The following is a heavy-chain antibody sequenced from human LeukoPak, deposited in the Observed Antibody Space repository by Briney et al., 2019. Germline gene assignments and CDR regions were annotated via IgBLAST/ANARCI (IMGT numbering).Heavy chain of an antibody. CDR3: ARGGPAPHRITLIVVATSTDAFDI. Sequence: ASVKVSCKASGYTFTSYGISWVRQAPGQGLEWMGWISAYNGDTNYAQKLQGRVTMTTDTSTSTAYMELRSLRSDDTAVYYCARGGPAPHRITLIVVATSTDAFDIWGQGTMVTVSS. D-gene: IGHD3-22*01. CDR2: ISAYNGDT. J-gene: IGHJ3*02. V-gene: IGHV1-18*01. CDR1: GYTFTSYG.